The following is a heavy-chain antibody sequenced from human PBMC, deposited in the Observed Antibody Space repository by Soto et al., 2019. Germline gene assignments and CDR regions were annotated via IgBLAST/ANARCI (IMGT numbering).Heavy chain of an antibody. D-gene: IGHD1-1*01. Sequence: PGGSLRLSCAASTFTFSSFEVNWVRQAPGKGLEWVSYIRSTGSLIYYADSVKGRFTISRDNAKNSLYLQMNSLGPEDTAIYYCTRGGGWNQGYYHYYGMDVWGQGTTVTVSS. J-gene: IGHJ6*02. CDR3: TRGGGWNQGYYHYYGMDV. CDR1: TFTFSSFE. CDR2: IRSTGSLI. V-gene: IGHV3-48*03.